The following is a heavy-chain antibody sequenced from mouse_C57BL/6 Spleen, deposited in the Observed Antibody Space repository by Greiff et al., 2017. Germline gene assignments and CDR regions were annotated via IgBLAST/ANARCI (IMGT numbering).Heavy chain of an antibody. V-gene: IGHV1-82*01. CDR3: ARGDVYYLAWFAY. D-gene: IGHD2-3*01. CDR1: GYAFSSSW. Sequence: QVQLQQSGPELVKPGASVKISCKASGYAFSSSWMNWVKQRPGKGLEWIGRIYPGDGDTNYNGKFKGKATLTADKSSSTAYMQLSSLTSEDSAVCLCARGDVYYLAWFAYWGQGTLVTVSA. J-gene: IGHJ3*01. CDR2: IYPGDGDT.